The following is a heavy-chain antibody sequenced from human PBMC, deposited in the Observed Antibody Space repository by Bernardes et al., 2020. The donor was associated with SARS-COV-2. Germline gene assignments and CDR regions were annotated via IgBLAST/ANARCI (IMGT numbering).Heavy chain of an antibody. D-gene: IGHD3-3*01. CDR1: GFTFSSYA. Sequence: GGSLSLSCAASGFTFSSYAMSWVRQAPGKGLEWVSAISGSGGSTYYADSVKGRFTISRDNSKNTLYLQMNSLRAEDTAVYYCAKGGPAGTIFGVVIIEDGFDIWGQGTMVTVSS. V-gene: IGHV3-23*01. J-gene: IGHJ3*02. CDR2: ISGSGGST. CDR3: AKGGPAGTIFGVVIIEDGFDI.